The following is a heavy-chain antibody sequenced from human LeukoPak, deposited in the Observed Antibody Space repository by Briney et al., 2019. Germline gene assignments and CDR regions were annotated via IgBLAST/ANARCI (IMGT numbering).Heavy chain of an antibody. CDR2: IYYSGST. V-gene: IGHV4-39*01. CDR3: ARRDGSQGWFDP. Sequence: KASETLSLICTVSGGSISSSSYYWGWIRQPPGKGLEWIGSIYYSGSTYYNPSLKSRVTISVDTSKNQFSLKLSSVTAADTAVYYCARRDGSQGWFDPWGQGTLVTVSS. D-gene: IGHD1-26*01. CDR1: GGSISSSSYY. J-gene: IGHJ5*02.